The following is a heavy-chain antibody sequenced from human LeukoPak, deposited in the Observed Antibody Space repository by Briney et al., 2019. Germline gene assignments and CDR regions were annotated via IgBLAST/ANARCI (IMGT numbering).Heavy chain of an antibody. D-gene: IGHD5-18*01. CDR2: INQDGREI. Sequence: GGSLRLSCAASGFTFMSDWMTWVRQTPGKGLEWVAKINQDGREIYYVDSVKGRFTISRDNAKNSVYLEMNSLRAEDTAVYYCARALFRGYKYGFKAPFDYWGQGTLVTVSS. J-gene: IGHJ4*02. V-gene: IGHV3-7*01. CDR1: GFTFMSDW. CDR3: ARALFRGYKYGFKAPFDY.